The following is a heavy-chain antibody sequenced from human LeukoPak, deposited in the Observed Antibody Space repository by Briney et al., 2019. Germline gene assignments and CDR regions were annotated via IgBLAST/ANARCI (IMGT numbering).Heavy chain of an antibody. J-gene: IGHJ6*02. CDR1: GFTFSSYA. D-gene: IGHD6-19*01. Sequence: GGSLRLSCAASGFTFSSYAVHWVRQAPGKGLEWVAVISYDGIYTYYADSVKGRFTISRDNSRNTLYLEMNSLRAEDTAVYYCARGADGSYSSGLYSSHYGMDVWGQGTTVTVSS. CDR2: ISYDGIYT. V-gene: IGHV3-30-3*01. CDR3: ARGADGSYSSGLYSSHYGMDV.